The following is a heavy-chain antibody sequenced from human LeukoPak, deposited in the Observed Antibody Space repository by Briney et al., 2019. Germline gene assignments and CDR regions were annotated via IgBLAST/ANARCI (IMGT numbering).Heavy chain of an antibody. J-gene: IGHJ3*02. CDR3: ARGDYSDSGTYYHDVFDI. Sequence: SETLSLTCTVSGDSISDYYWSWIRQPPGKGLEWIGYIYYSGNTNYNPSLKSRATISVDTSKNQFSLKLNSMTAADTAVYYCARGDYSDSGTYYHDVFDIWGQGTMVTVSS. CDR1: GDSISDYY. V-gene: IGHV4-59*01. CDR2: IYYSGNT. D-gene: IGHD3-10*01.